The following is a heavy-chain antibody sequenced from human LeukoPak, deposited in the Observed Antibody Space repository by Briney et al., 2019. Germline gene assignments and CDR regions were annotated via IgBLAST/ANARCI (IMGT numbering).Heavy chain of an antibody. D-gene: IGHD6-19*01. V-gene: IGHV3-7*01. CDR3: ARDGRTFRYTSTWDASTALPVAGTKVGDY. J-gene: IGHJ4*02. Sequence: QSGGSLRLSCAASGFTFSHHWMNWVRQAPGKGLEWVANIKENENDENYLDAVKGRFTISTDNAKNSVDLHMHSLRVEDTAVYYCARDGRTFRYTSTWDASTALPVAGTKVGDYWGQGTLVTVSS. CDR1: GFTFSHHW. CDR2: IKENENDE.